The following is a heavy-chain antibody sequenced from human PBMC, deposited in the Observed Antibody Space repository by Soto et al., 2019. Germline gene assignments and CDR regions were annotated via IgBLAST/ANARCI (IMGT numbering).Heavy chain of an antibody. Sequence: QVHLVQSGAEVKKPGSSVKVSCKAPGGTFSNHAINWVRQAPGQGLEWMGRIIPIFTTTNYAQKFQGRVSMPDDESTTTAYMELSSLKHDDTAVYYCAREVAADGTFREDVFDIWGQGTLVTVSS. J-gene: IGHJ3*02. CDR1: GGTFSNHA. CDR3: AREVAADGTFREDVFDI. V-gene: IGHV1-69*12. D-gene: IGHD6-13*01. CDR2: IIPIFTTT.